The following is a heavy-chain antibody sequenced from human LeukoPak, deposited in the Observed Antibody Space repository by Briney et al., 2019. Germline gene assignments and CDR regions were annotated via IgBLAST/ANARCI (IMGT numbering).Heavy chain of an antibody. D-gene: IGHD3-10*01. V-gene: IGHV3-38-3*01. CDR2: ISGGST. Sequence: GGSLRLSCAASGFTVSSNEMSWVRQAPGKGLEWVSFISGGSTYYADSRKGRFTISRDNAKTSLYLQMSSLRAEDTAVYYCARADGDGDAFDIWGQGTMVTVSS. CDR3: ARADGDGDAFDI. CDR1: GFTVSSNE. J-gene: IGHJ3*02.